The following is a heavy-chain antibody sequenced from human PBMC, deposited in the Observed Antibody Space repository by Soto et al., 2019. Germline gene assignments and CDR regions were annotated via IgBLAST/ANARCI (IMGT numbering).Heavy chain of an antibody. D-gene: IGHD4-17*01. J-gene: IGHJ4*02. CDR3: ARGLGGSPVTIFDY. CDR2: IYYSGST. V-gene: IGHV4-59*12. Sequence: SETLSLTCTVSGGSISSYYWSWIRQPPGKGLEWIGYIYYSGSTTYNPSLRSRVTISVDTSKNQFSLKLSSVTAADTAAYYCARGLGGSPVTIFDYWGQGTLVTVSS. CDR1: GGSISSYY.